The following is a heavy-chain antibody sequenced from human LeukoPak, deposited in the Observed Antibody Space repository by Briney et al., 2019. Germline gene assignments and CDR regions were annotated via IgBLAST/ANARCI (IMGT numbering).Heavy chain of an antibody. CDR1: GGSITSYY. Sequence: SETLSLTCTVSGGSITSYYWSWVRQPPGKGLEWIGYIYHGGSTKYNPSLNSRVAIPVDTSKNQFSLKLSSVTAADTAVYYRAGIVPHDYGYIDHWGQGTPVTVPS. CDR2: IYHGGST. J-gene: IGHJ4*02. V-gene: IGHV4-59*01. D-gene: IGHD4/OR15-4a*01. CDR3: AGIVPHDYGYIDH.